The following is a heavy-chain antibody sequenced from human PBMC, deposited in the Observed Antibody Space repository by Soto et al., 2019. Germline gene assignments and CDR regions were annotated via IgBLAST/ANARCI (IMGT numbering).Heavy chain of an antibody. J-gene: IGHJ4*02. CDR2: IYRSGST. CDR3: ARDPLTIFGVVIIPGYFDY. Sequence: PSETLSLTCAVSGYSISSGYYWGWIRQPPGKGLEWIGSIYRSGSTYYNPSLKSRVTISVDTSKNQFSLKLSSVTAADTAVYYCARDPLTIFGVVIIPGYFDYWGQGTLVTVS. CDR1: GYSISSGYY. D-gene: IGHD3-3*01. V-gene: IGHV4-38-2*02.